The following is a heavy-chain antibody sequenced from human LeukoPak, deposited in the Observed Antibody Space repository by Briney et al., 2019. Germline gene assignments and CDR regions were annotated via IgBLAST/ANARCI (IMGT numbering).Heavy chain of an antibody. V-gene: IGHV4-34*01. J-gene: IGHJ4*02. CDR3: ARKGLTGYYKRGPFDY. CDR2: INHSGST. Sequence: SETLSLTCAVYGGSFSGYYWSWIRQPPGKGLEWIGEINHSGSTNYNPSLKSRVTISVDTSKNQFSLKLSSVTAADTAVYYCARKGLTGYYKRGPFDYWGRGTLVTVSS. D-gene: IGHD3-9*01. CDR1: GGSFSGYY.